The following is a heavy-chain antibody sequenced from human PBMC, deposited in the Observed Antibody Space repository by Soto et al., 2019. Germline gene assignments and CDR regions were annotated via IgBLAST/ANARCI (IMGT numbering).Heavy chain of an antibody. CDR2: IWYDGSNK. D-gene: IGHD6-13*01. J-gene: IGHJ6*02. V-gene: IGHV3-33*01. Sequence: GGSLRLSCAASGFTFSSYGMHWVRQAPGKGLEWVAVIWYDGSNKYYADPVKGRFTISRDNSKNTLYLQMNSLRAEDTAVYYCARDPDSSSWYWDPLYYYYGMDVWGQGTTVTVSS. CDR3: ARDPDSSSWYWDPLYYYYGMDV. CDR1: GFTFSSYG.